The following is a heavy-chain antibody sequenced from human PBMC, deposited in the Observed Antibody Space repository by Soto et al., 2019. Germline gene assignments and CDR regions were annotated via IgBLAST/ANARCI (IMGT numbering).Heavy chain of an antibody. Sequence: LRLSCSASGFTFSAYAMHWVRQAPGKGLEYVSSISPNGGTTYHADSVKDRFIVSRDNSKNTLYLQMASLRDEDTAAYYCVKGGIALATTGRAQIDSWGQGTLVTVSS. J-gene: IGHJ4*02. V-gene: IGHV3-64D*06. CDR3: VKGGIALATTGRAQIDS. CDR1: GFTFSAYA. CDR2: ISPNGGTT. D-gene: IGHD6-19*01.